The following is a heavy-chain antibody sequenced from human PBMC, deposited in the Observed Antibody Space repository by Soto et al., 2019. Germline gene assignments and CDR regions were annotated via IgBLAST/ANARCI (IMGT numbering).Heavy chain of an antibody. CDR2: ISSSSSYK. V-gene: IGHV3-21*01. Sequence: PGGSLRLSCAASGFTFSSYSMNWVRQAPGKGLEWVSSISSSSSYKYYADSVKGRFTISRDNAKNSLYLQMNSLRAEDTAVYYYASSYCSSTSCYYGVDYWGQGTLVTVSS. D-gene: IGHD2-2*01. CDR1: GFTFSSYS. CDR3: ASSYCSSTSCYYGVDY. J-gene: IGHJ4*02.